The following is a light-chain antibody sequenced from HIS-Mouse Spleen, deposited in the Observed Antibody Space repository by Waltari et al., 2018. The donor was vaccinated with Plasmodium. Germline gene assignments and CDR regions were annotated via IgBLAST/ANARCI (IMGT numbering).Light chain of an antibody. J-gene: IGLJ2*01. V-gene: IGLV2-11*01. CDR2: DVS. CDR1: SSDVGGYNY. Sequence: QSALTQPRSVSGSPGQSVTISCTGTSSDVGGYNYVSRYQQHPGKAPKLMIYDVSKRPSGFPDRFSGSKAGNTASLTISGLQAEDEADYYCCSYAGSYTLVFGGGTKLTVL. CDR3: CSYAGSYTLV.